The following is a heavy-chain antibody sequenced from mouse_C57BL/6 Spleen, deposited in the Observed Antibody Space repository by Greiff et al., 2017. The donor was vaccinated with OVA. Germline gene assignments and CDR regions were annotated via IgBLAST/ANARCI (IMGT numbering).Heavy chain of an antibody. CDR3: ARLGYGNYLDY. D-gene: IGHD2-1*01. CDR2: IYPGDGDT. J-gene: IGHJ2*01. CDR1: GYAFSSSW. Sequence: QVQLQQSGPELVKPGASVKISCKASGYAFSSSWMNWVKQRPGKGLEWIGRIYPGDGDTNYNGKFKGKATLTADKSSSTAYMQLSSLTSEDAAVYFCARLGYGNYLDYWGQGTTLTVSS. V-gene: IGHV1-82*01.